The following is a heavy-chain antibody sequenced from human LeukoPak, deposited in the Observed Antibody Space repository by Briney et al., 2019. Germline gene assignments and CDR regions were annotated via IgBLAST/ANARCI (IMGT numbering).Heavy chain of an antibody. CDR3: ASGTYCSGGSCYRIDY. CDR1: GFTFSSYE. V-gene: IGHV3-21*01. Sequence: GGSLRLSCAASGFTFSSYEMNWVRQAPGKGLEWVSSISSSSSYIYYADSVKGRFTISRDNAKNSLYLQMNSLRAEDTAVYYCASGTYCSGGSCYRIDYWGQGTLVTVSS. D-gene: IGHD2-15*01. CDR2: ISSSSSYI. J-gene: IGHJ4*02.